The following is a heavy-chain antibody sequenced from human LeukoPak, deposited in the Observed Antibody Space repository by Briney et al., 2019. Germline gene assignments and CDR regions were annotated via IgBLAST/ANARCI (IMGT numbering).Heavy chain of an antibody. V-gene: IGHV1-18*01. CDR3: VRDLGSRPLIIFFDY. CDR2: ISAYNGNA. Sequence: ASVKVSCKASGYTFTSFGISWVRQAPGQGPEWMGWISAYNGNADYAQKLQGRVTKTTDTSTSTAYMELRSLRSDDTAVYYCVRDLGSRPLIIFFDYWGQGTLVTVSS. J-gene: IGHJ4*02. CDR1: GYTFTSFG. D-gene: IGHD2/OR15-2a*01.